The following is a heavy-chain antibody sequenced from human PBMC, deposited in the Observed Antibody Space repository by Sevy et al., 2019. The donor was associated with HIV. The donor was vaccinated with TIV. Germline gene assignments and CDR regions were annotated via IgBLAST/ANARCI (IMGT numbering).Heavy chain of an antibody. D-gene: IGHD4-17*01. Sequence: SETLSLTCAVYGGSLSGYYWSWIRQPPGKGLEWIGEINHSGSTNYNPSLKSRVTISVDTSKNQFSLKLSSVTAADTAVYYCARATTPTTVTLYYFDYWGQGTLVTVSS. CDR2: INHSGST. J-gene: IGHJ4*02. V-gene: IGHV4-34*01. CDR1: GGSLSGYY. CDR3: ARATTPTTVTLYYFDY.